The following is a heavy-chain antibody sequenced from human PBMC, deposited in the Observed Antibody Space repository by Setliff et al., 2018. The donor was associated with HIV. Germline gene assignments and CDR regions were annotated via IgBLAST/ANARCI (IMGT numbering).Heavy chain of an antibody. Sequence: SETLSLTCTVSGGSISSGSYYWSWVRQAPGKGLEWIGYIYYSGSTNYNPSLKSRVTISVDTSKNQFSLKLSSVTAADTAVYYCARRGDFWSGYYGRYYYYYMDVWGKGTTVTVSS. D-gene: IGHD3-3*01. J-gene: IGHJ6*03. CDR3: ARRGDFWSGYYGRYYYYYMDV. CDR1: GGSISSGSYY. V-gene: IGHV4-61*01. CDR2: IYYSGST.